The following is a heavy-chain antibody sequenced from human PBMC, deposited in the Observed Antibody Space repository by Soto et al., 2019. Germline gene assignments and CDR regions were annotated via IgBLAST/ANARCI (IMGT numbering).Heavy chain of an antibody. CDR1: GLTFSSYA. D-gene: IGHD6-19*01. CDR2: ISGSGGST. CDR3: AKGDYSSGWPYYYYGMDV. V-gene: IGHV3-23*01. Sequence: GGSLRLSCAASGLTFSSYAMSWVRQAPGKGLEWVSAISGSGGSTYYADSVKGRFTISRDNSKNTLYLQMNSLRAEDTAVYYCAKGDYSSGWPYYYYGMDVWGQGTTVTVSS. J-gene: IGHJ6*02.